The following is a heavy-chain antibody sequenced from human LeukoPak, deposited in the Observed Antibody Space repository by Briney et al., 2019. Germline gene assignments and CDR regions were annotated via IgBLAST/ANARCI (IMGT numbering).Heavy chain of an antibody. CDR2: ISSSSNTI. CDR3: ARDMWEGYYDSSGYYPFDY. Sequence: GGSLRLSCAASGFTFSSYSMNWVRQAPGKGLEWVSYISSSSNTIYYADSVKGRFTISRDNAKNSLYLRMNSLRAEDTAVYYCARDMWEGYYDSSGYYPFDYWGQGTLVTVSS. D-gene: IGHD3-22*01. V-gene: IGHV3-48*04. CDR1: GFTFSSYS. J-gene: IGHJ4*02.